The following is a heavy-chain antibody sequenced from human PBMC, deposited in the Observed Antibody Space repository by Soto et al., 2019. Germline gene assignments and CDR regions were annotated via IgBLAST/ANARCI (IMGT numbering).Heavy chain of an antibody. V-gene: IGHV1-69*06. CDR3: ASRSRNCSGGSCYSYYFDY. CDR1: GGTFSSYA. J-gene: IGHJ4*02. CDR2: IIPIFGTA. Sequence: SVKVSCKASGGTFSSYAISWVRQAPGQGLEWMGGIIPIFGTANYAQKFQGRVTITADKSTSTAYMELSSLRSEDTAVYYCASRSRNCSGGSCYSYYFDYWGQGTLVTVSS. D-gene: IGHD2-15*01.